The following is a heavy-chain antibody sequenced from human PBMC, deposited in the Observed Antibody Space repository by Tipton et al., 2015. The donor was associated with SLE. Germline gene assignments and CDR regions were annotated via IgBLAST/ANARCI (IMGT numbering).Heavy chain of an antibody. CDR3: ARVRVDTAMGVFDF. V-gene: IGHV1-18*01. CDR2: ISTYNGNT. CDR1: GYTFTTYG. D-gene: IGHD5-18*01. J-gene: IGHJ4*02. Sequence: QVQLVQSGVEVKKPGASVRVSCKASGYTFTTYGISWVRQAPGQGLEWMGWISTYNGNTNYAQKLQGRATMTSDTSTSTAYMELRSLRSDDTAIYYCARVRVDTAMGVFDFWGQGTLVTVSS.